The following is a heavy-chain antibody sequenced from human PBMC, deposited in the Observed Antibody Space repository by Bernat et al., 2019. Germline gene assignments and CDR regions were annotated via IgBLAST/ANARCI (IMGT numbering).Heavy chain of an antibody. D-gene: IGHD4-11*01. V-gene: IGHV1-2*04. Sequence: QVQLVQSGAEVKKPGASVKVSCNASGYTFTGYYMHWVRQAPGQGLEWMGWINPNSGGTNYAQKFQGWVTMTRDTSISTAYMELSRLRSDDTAVYYCARESGNDYSNYVASTFDYWGQGTLVTVSS. CDR1: GYTFTGYY. J-gene: IGHJ4*02. CDR3: ARESGNDYSNYVASTFDY. CDR2: INPNSGGT.